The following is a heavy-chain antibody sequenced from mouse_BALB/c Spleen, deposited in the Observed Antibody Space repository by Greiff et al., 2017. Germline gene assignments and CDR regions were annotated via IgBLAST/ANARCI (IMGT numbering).Heavy chain of an antibody. Sequence: VQLVESGPGLVAPSQSLSITCTVSGFSLTSYGVHWVRQPPGKGLEWLGVIWAGGSTNYNSALMSRLSISKDNSKSQVFLKMNSLQTDDTAMYYCARDIYYDYDGRAYWGQGTLVTVSA. D-gene: IGHD2-4*01. CDR1: GFSLTSYG. CDR3: ARDIYYDYDGRAY. J-gene: IGHJ3*01. V-gene: IGHV2-9*02. CDR2: IWAGGST.